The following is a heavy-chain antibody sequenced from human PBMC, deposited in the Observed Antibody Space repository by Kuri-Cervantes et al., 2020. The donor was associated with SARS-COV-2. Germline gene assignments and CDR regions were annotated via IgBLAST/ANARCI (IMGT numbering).Heavy chain of an antibody. J-gene: IGHJ4*02. CDR3: ARDFSGAVAGTFDY. CDR1: GFTFSSYS. CDR2: ISSSSSYI. Sequence: GESLKISCAASGFTFSSYSMNWVRQAPGKGLEWVSSISSSSSYIYYADSVKGRFTISKDNAKNSLYLQMNSLRAEDTAVYYCARDFSGAVAGTFDYWGQGTLVTVSS. V-gene: IGHV3-21*01. D-gene: IGHD6-19*01.